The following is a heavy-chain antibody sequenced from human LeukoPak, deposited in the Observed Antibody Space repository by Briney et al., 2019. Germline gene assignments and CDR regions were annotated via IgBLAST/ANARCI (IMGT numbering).Heavy chain of an antibody. CDR2: IYYSGNT. J-gene: IGHJ3*02. D-gene: IGHD3-9*01. V-gene: IGHV4-59*08. CDR3: ARRRVYDILTGYDGFDI. Sequence: SETLSLTCTVSGGSISSNYWSWIRQPPGKGLEWIRYIYYSGNTNYNPSLKSRVTISVDTSKNQVSLKLSSVTAADTAVYYCARRRVYDILTGYDGFDIWGQGTMVTVSS. CDR1: GGSISSNY.